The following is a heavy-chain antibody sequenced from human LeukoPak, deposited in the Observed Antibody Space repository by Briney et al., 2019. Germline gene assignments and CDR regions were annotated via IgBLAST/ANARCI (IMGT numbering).Heavy chain of an antibody. J-gene: IGHJ5*02. CDR2: IIPIFGTA. Sequence: ASVKVSCKASRGTFSSYAISWVRQAPGQGREWMGGIIPIFGTANYAQKFQGRVTITADESTSTAYMELSSLRSEDTAVYYCARGSGDIVVVPADNWFDPWGQGTLVTASS. CDR3: ARGSGDIVVVPADNWFDP. CDR1: RGTFSSYA. D-gene: IGHD2-2*01. V-gene: IGHV1-69*13.